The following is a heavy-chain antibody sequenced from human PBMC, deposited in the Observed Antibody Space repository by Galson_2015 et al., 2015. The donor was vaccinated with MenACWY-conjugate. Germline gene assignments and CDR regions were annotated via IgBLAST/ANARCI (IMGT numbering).Heavy chain of an antibody. Sequence: EALSLTCAVSGASISSFKWWGWVRQPPGKGLEWIGEIYLTGSTDYSPSLKSRVTISIDKSNNQFSLKLSSVTAADTAIYYCAKYSSDY. V-gene: IGHV4-4*02. CDR1: GASISSFKW. D-gene: IGHD6-6*01. CDR3: AKYSSDY. CDR2: IYLTGST. J-gene: IGHJ4*01.